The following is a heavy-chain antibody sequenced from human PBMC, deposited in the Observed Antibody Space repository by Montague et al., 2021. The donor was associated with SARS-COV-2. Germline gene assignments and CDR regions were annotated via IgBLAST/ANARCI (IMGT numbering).Heavy chain of an antibody. CDR1: GGSISSDY. Sequence: SETLSLTCSVSGGSISSDYWSWIRQSPGKGLEWIGYTYYRGATNHNPSLKSRVTFSIDTSKNQFSLKLISVTAADTAVYFCAREDRWNWFDPWGQGVLVTVSS. CDR2: TYYRGAT. CDR3: AREDRWNWFDP. V-gene: IGHV4-59*01. D-gene: IGHD5-24*01. J-gene: IGHJ5*02.